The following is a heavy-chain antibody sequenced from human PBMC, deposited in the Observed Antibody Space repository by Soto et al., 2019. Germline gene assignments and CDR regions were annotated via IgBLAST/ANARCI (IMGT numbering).Heavy chain of an antibody. J-gene: IGHJ4*02. V-gene: IGHV4-31*03. CDR3: ARERRGYSGYEHFDY. Sequence: QVQLQESGPGLVKPSQTLSLTCTVSGGSISSGGYYWSWIRQHPGKGLEWIGYIYYSGSTYYNPSLKSRVTISVDTSKNQFPLKLSAVTAADTAVYYCARERRGYSGYEHFDYWGQGTLVTVSS. CDR1: GGSISSGGYY. CDR2: IYYSGST. D-gene: IGHD5-12*01.